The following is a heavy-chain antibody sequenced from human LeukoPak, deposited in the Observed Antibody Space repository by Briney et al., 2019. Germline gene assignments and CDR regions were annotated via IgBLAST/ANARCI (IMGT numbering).Heavy chain of an antibody. CDR2: ISGSGGST. V-gene: IGHV3-23*01. Sequence: PGGSLRLSCAASGFTFSSYAMSWIRQAPGKGLEWVSAISGSGGSTYYADSVKGRFTISRDNSKNTLYLQMNSLRAEDTAVYYCAKAPPSSWYSPSFDYWGQGTLVTVSS. CDR3: AKAPPSSWYSPSFDY. CDR1: GFTFSSYA. D-gene: IGHD6-13*01. J-gene: IGHJ4*02.